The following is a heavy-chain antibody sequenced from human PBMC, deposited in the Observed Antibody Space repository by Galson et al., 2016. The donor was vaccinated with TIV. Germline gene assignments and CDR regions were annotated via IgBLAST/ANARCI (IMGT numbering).Heavy chain of an antibody. CDR1: GGTFSSFA. J-gene: IGHJ4*02. Sequence: SVKVSCKASGGTFSSFALNWVRQAPGQGLEWIGEIIPGFGTVRYAQKFQARVTITADESATTSVMELTSLTSDDTAVYYCARGRDLIYYFDYWGQGTLVTVSS. CDR3: ARGRDLIYYFDY. D-gene: IGHD2-21*01. CDR2: IIPGFGTV. V-gene: IGHV1-69*13.